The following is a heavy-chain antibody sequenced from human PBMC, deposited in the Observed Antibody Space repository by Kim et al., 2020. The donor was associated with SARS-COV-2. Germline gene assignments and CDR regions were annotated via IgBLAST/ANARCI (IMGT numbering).Heavy chain of an antibody. CDR2: ST. Sequence: STSYNPSLKSRVTISVDTSKNQFSLKLGSVTAADTAVYYCARGGTSGLDYWGQGTLVTVSS. D-gene: IGHD1-26*01. CDR3: ARGGTSGLDY. V-gene: IGHV4-34*01. J-gene: IGHJ4*02.